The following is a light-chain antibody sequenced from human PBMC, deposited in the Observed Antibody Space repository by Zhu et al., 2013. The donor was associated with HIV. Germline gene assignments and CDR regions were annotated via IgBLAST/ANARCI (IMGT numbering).Light chain of an antibody. CDR2: GAF. J-gene: IGKJ4*01. CDR3: QQYGSSPPLT. CDR1: QSVSTKS. Sequence: EILLAQSPDTLSLSPGETATLSCRASQSVSTKSVAWYQQKPGQAPRLLIYGAFTRATGTPDRFSGSGSETDFTLTISRLQPEDYAVYYCQQYGSSPPLTFGGGT. V-gene: IGKV3-20*01.